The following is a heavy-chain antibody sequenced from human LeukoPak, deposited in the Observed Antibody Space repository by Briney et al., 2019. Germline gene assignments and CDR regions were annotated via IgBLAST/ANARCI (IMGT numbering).Heavy chain of an antibody. CDR3: ARVETGTSEFDP. Sequence: GASVKASCKASGYTFTGYYMHWVRQAPGQGLEWVGWINPNSGGTNYAQKFQGRVTMTRDTSISTAYMELSRLRSDDTAVYYCARVETGTSEFDPWGQGTLVTVSS. CDR2: INPNSGGT. D-gene: IGHD1-1*01. CDR1: GYTFTGYY. J-gene: IGHJ5*02. V-gene: IGHV1-2*02.